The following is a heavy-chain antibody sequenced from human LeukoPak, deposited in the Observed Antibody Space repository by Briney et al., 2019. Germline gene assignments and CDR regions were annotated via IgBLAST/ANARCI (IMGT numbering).Heavy chain of an antibody. CDR2: ISAYNGNT. CDR1: GYTFTSYG. J-gene: IGHJ6*02. Sequence: GASVKVSCKSSGYTFTSYGISWVRQAPGQGLEWMGWISAYNGNTNYAQELQGRVTMTTDTSTSTAYMELRSLRSDDTAVYYCASGLEGSGPYGMDVWGQGTTVTVSS. CDR3: ASGLEGSGPYGMDV. D-gene: IGHD2-15*01. V-gene: IGHV1-18*01.